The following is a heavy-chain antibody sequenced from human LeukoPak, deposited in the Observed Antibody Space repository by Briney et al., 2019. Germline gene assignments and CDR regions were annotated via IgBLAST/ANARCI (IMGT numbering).Heavy chain of an antibody. D-gene: IGHD3-22*01. CDR1: GYSISSGYY. J-gene: IGHJ3*02. CDR3: ARVGGITMIVVLITDAFDI. Sequence: SETLSLTCTVSGYSISSGYYWGWIRQPPGQGLEWIGSIYHSGSTYYNPSLKSRVTISVDTSKNQFSLKLRSVTAADTAVYYCARVGGITMIVVLITDAFDIWGQGTMVTVSS. CDR2: IYHSGST. V-gene: IGHV4-38-2*02.